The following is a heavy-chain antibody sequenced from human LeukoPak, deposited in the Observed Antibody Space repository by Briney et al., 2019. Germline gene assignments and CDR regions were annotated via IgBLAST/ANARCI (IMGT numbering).Heavy chain of an antibody. CDR1: GGSISSYY. D-gene: IGHD2-21*01. CDR3: ARAVEGNRGDNAFDI. CDR2: IYYSGST. J-gene: IGHJ3*02. Sequence: PSETLSLTCTVSGGSISSYYWSWIRQPPGKGLEWIGYIYYSGSTNYNPSLKSRVTISLDTSKNQFSLNLNSVTAADTAVYSCARAVEGNRGDNAFDIWGQGTMVTVSS. V-gene: IGHV4-59*01.